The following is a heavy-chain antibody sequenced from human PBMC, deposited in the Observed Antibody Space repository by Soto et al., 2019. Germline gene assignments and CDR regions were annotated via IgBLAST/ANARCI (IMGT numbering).Heavy chain of an antibody. V-gene: IGHV5-51*01. CDR1: GYSFTSYW. D-gene: IGHD2-15*01. J-gene: IGHJ6*02. CDR2: IYPGDSDT. CDR3: ATVAPHCSGGSCYSHYYYGMDV. Sequence: GESLKISCKGSGYSFTSYWIGWVRQMPGKGLEWMGIIYPGDSDTRYSPSFQGQVTISADKSISTAYLQWSSLKASDTAVYYCATVAPHCSGGSCYSHYYYGMDVWGQGTTVTVSS.